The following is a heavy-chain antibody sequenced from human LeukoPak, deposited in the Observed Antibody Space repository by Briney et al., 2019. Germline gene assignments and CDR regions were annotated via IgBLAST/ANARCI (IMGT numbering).Heavy chain of an antibody. CDR1: GASISSNW. V-gene: IGHV4-4*02. Sequence: PSGTLSLTCAVSGASISSNWWNWVRQPPGKGLEWIGEIHHSGSANYNPSLKSRVTISVDTSKNQSSLKLSSETAADTAVYYCARRKASGSYPGYFDYWGQGTLVTVSS. D-gene: IGHD1-26*01. CDR2: IHHSGSA. J-gene: IGHJ4*02. CDR3: ARRKASGSYPGYFDY.